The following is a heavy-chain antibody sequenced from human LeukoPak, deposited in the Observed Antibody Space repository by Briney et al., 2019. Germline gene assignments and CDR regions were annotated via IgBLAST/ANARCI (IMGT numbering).Heavy chain of an antibody. Sequence: SETLSLTCTVPGYSISSGYYWGWIRQPPGKGLEWIGSIYHSGSTYYNPSLKSLVTISVDTSKNQFSLKQSSVTAADTAVYYCAREEEDIVVVVAATEEIIAFDIWGQGTMVTVSS. D-gene: IGHD2-15*01. V-gene: IGHV4-38-2*02. CDR3: AREEEDIVVVVAATEEIIAFDI. CDR1: GYSISSGYY. CDR2: IYHSGST. J-gene: IGHJ3*02.